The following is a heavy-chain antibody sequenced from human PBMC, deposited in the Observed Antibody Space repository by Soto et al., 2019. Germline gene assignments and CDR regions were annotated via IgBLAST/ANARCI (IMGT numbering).Heavy chain of an antibody. CDR2: IYYSGST. J-gene: IGHJ6*03. CDR3: ARVYRDVVVPAAMVPYYYYYYMDV. V-gene: IGHV4-59*01. D-gene: IGHD2-2*01. CDR1: GGSISSYY. Sequence: SETLSLTCTVSGGSISSYYWSWIRQPPGKGLEWIGYIYYSGSTNYNPSLKSRVTISVDTSKNQFSLKLSSVTAADTAVYYCARVYRDVVVPAAMVPYYYYYYMDVWGKGTTVTVSS.